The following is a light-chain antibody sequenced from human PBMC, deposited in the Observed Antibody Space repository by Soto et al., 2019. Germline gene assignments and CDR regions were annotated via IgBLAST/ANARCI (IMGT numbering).Light chain of an antibody. CDR1: QYINTR. CDR3: HQRQSWPRT. Sequence: EIVLTQSRGTLSSFSGDRVTLSCSASQYINTRLAWYQHRPGQAPRLLIYQTPIRAAGIPARFSASGSGTDFTLTISDVQPEDFALYYCHQRQSWPRTFGQGTKVDIK. V-gene: IGKV3-11*01. CDR2: QTP. J-gene: IGKJ1*01.